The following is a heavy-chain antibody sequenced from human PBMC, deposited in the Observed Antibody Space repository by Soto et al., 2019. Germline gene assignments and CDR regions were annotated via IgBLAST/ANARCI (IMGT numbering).Heavy chain of an antibody. J-gene: IGHJ4*02. CDR2: ISAYNGNT. CDR3: ARDRIQLWLRDPYFDY. D-gene: IGHD5-18*01. Sequence: ASVKVSCKASGYTFTSYGISWVRQAPGQGLEWMGWISAYNGNTNYAQKLQGRVTMTTDTSTSTAYMELRSLRSDDTAVYYCARDRIQLWLRDPYFDYWGQGTLVTVSS. CDR1: GYTFTSYG. V-gene: IGHV1-18*04.